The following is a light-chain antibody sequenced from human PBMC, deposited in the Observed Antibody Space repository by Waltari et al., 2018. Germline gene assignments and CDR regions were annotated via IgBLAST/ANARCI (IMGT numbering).Light chain of an antibody. CDR1: QSINSW. Sequence: DIQMTQSPSTLSASVGDRVTITCRASQSINSWLAWYQQKPGKAPKLLIQKASILESGVPSRFSGSGSGTEFTLTISSLQPDDFATYFCQQYTSPPWTFGQDSKGESK. J-gene: IGKJ1*01. V-gene: IGKV1-5*03. CDR2: KAS. CDR3: QQYTSPPWT.